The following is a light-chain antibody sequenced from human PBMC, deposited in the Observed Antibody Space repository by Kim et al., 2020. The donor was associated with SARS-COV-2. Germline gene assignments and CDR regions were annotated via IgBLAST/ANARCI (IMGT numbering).Light chain of an antibody. V-gene: IGLV1-44*01. J-gene: IGLJ2*01. CDR1: TSNIGTNT. CDR3: AAWDDSLNGVV. CDR2: NNS. Sequence: QSVLTQPPSASGTPGQTVTISCSGSTSNIGTNTVKWYQQLPGTAPKLLIYNNSQRPSGVPDRFSGSKSGTSASLAISGLQSDDESDYYCAAWDDSLNGVVFGGGTQLTVL.